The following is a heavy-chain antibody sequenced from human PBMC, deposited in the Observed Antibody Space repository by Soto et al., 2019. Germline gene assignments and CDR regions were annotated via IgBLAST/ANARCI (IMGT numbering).Heavy chain of an antibody. V-gene: IGHV3-23*01. CDR3: AKVTKRAAAGRYEYYKYGMDV. Sequence: GGSLRLSCAASGFAFSTYAMTWVRQAPGKGLEWVSVISGIGGSSYYAASVKGRFTISRDNSKNTLFLQMNGLRAEDTAVYYCAKVTKRAAAGRYEYYKYGMDVWGQGTTVTVSS. D-gene: IGHD6-13*01. J-gene: IGHJ6*02. CDR1: GFAFSTYA. CDR2: ISGIGGSS.